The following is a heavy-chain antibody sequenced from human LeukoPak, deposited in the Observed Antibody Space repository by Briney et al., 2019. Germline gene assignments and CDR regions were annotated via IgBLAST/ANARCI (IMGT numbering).Heavy chain of an antibody. D-gene: IGHD1-26*01. CDR2: MNPNSGNT. CDR1: GYTFTSYD. CDR3: ARDPRVGATPYYYMDV. V-gene: IGHV1-8*03. J-gene: IGHJ6*03. Sequence: ASVKVSCKASGYTFTSYDINWVRQATGQGLEWMGWMNPNSGNTGYAQKFQGRVTITRNTSISTAYMELSSLRSEDTAVYYCARDPRVGATPYYYMDVWGKGTTVTVS.